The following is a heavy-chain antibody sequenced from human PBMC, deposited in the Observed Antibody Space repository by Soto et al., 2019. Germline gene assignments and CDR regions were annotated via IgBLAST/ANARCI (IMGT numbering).Heavy chain of an antibody. V-gene: IGHV3-21*01. CDR2: ISRSSSYI. CDR3: ARDFKGDDAFDI. CDR1: GFTFSSYS. D-gene: IGHD3-16*01. J-gene: IGHJ3*02. Sequence: GGSLRLSCAASGFTFSSYSMNWVRQAPGKGLEWVSSISRSSSYIYYADSVKGRFTISRDNAKNSLYLQMNSLRAEDTAVYYCARDFKGDDAFDIWGQGTMVTDSS.